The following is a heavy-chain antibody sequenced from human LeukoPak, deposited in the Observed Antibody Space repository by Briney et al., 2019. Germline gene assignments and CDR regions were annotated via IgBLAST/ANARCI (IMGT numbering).Heavy chain of an antibody. D-gene: IGHD5-18*01. CDR3: ATIRGSGYTHGTFDY. CDR2: INCNSGGT. CDR1: GYTFTGYY. V-gene: IGHV1-2*02. J-gene: IGHJ4*02. Sequence: ASVKVSCKASGYTFTGYYMHWVRQAPGQGLEWMGWINCNSGGTNYAQKFQGRVTMTRDTSINTAYMEVSRLRSDDTAVYYCATIRGSGYTHGTFDYWGQGTLVTVSS.